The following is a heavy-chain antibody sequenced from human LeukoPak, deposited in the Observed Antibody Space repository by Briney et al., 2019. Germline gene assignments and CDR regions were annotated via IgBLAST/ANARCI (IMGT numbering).Heavy chain of an antibody. CDR2: ISNDGSRK. CDR1: GFTFSRHG. J-gene: IGHJ4*02. V-gene: IGHV3-30*03. CDR3: ARDRAWNYFDY. D-gene: IGHD3-3*01. Sequence: GRSLRLSCAPSGFTFSRHGMHWVRQAPGKGLEWVAIISNDGSRKYYAHSVEGRFTISRDNSKNTLYLQMDSLRAEDTTVYYCARDRAWNYFDYWGQGTLVTVSS.